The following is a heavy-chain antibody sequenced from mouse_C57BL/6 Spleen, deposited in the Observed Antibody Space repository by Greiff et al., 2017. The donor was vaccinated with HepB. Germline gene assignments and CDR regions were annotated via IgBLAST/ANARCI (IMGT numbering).Heavy chain of an antibody. D-gene: IGHD1-1*01. V-gene: IGHV1-82*01. CDR2: IYPGDGDT. CDR1: GYAFSSSW. J-gene: IGHJ4*01. Sequence: QVQLKESGPELVKPGASVKISCKASGYAFSSSWMNWVKQRPGKGLEWIGRIYPGDGDTNYNGKFKGKVTLTADKSSSTAYMQLSRLTSEDSVVYFCARSITTDAMDYWGQGTSVTVSS. CDR3: ARSITTDAMDY.